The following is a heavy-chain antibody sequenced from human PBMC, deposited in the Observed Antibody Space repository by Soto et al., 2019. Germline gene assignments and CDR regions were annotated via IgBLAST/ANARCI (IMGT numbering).Heavy chain of an antibody. CDR2: ISGSGGST. Sequence: EVQLLESGGGLVQPGGSLRLSCAASGFTFSSYAMRWVRQAPVKGLGWVAAISGSGGSTYYADSVKGRFTICRDNSQNTLYLQMNSLRAEDTAVYYCARRGSGSYYDYWGQGTLVTVSS. CDR1: GFTFSSYA. CDR3: ARRGSGSYYDY. D-gene: IGHD1-26*01. J-gene: IGHJ4*02. V-gene: IGHV3-23*01.